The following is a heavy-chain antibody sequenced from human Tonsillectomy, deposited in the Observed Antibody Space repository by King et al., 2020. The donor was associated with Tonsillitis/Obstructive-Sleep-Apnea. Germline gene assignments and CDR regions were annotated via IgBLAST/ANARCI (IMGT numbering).Heavy chain of an antibody. D-gene: IGHD3-10*01. V-gene: IGHV4-34*01. CDR3: ARVASGISLYHYYYMDV. Sequence: VQLQQWGAGLLKASETLSLTCAVYGGSFSGYSWSWIRQPPGKGLEWMAEINYGGSAGYNPPLKSRVTISRDTPKKQFSLGLSSVTAADTAVYYCARVASGISLYHYYYMDVWGKGTTVTVSS. J-gene: IGHJ6*03. CDR2: INYGGSA. CDR1: GGSFSGYS.